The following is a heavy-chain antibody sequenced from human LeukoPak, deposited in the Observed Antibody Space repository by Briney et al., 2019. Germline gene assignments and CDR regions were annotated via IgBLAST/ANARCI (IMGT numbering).Heavy chain of an antibody. Sequence: PGGSLRLFCAASGFTFSSYGMHWVRQAPGKGLEWVAVISYDGSNKYYADSVKGRFTISRDNSKNTLYLQMNSLRAEDTAVYYCANEAGRALRENYWGQGTLVTVSS. CDR1: GFTFSSYG. CDR3: ANEAGRALRENY. D-gene: IGHD6-19*01. J-gene: IGHJ4*02. V-gene: IGHV3-30*18. CDR2: ISYDGSNK.